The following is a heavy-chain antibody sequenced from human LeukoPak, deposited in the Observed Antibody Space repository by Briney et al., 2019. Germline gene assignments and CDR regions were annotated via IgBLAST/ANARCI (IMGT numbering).Heavy chain of an antibody. CDR2: IIPIFGTA. J-gene: IGHJ4*02. CDR3: ARDDDCSGGSCYSDY. D-gene: IGHD2-15*01. V-gene: IGHV1-69*06. CDR1: GGTFRSYA. Sequence: SVKVSCKASGGTFRSYAISWVRQAPGQGLEWMGRIIPIFGTANYAQKFQGRVTITADKSTSTAYMELSSLRSEDTAVYYCARDDDCSGGSCYSDYWGQGTLVTVSS.